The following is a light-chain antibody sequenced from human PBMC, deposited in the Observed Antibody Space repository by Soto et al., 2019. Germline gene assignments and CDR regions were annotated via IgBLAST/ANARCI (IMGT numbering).Light chain of an antibody. CDR2: GAS. CDR3: QQYGSSPST. Sequence: EIVLTQSPGTLSLSPGERATLSYRASQRVSSSYLAWYQQTPGQAPRLLIYGASSRATGIPDRFSGSGSGTDFTLTISRLEPEDFAVYYCQQYGSSPSTFGQGTKLEIK. CDR1: QRVSSSY. V-gene: IGKV3-20*01. J-gene: IGKJ2*01.